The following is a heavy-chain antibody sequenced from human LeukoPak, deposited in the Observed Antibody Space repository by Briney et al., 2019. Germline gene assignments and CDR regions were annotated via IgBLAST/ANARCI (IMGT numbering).Heavy chain of an antibody. CDR1: GFTFSTYW. CDR2: INSDGSST. Sequence: GGSLGLSCAASGFTFSTYWMHWVRQAPGKGLVWVSRINSDGSSTTYADSVKGRFTISRDNAKNTLYLQMNSLKTGDTAVYYCTRPALDSIAGGDWFDPWGQGTLVTVSS. V-gene: IGHV3-74*01. J-gene: IGHJ5*02. CDR3: TRPALDSIAGGDWFDP. D-gene: IGHD6-13*01.